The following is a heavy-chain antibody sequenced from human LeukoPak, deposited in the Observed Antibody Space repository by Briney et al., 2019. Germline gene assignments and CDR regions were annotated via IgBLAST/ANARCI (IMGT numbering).Heavy chain of an antibody. CDR1: GFTVSSNY. CDR3: ARGAGYNYPYYFDY. J-gene: IGHJ4*02. CDR2: IYGGGNI. Sequence: GGSLRLSCAASGFTVSSNYMNWVRQAPGKGLEWVSVIYGGGNIYYADSVKGRFTISRDNSKNTLYLQMNSLRAEGTAVYYCARGAGYNYPYYFDYWGQGTLVTVSS. V-gene: IGHV3-53*01. D-gene: IGHD5-24*01.